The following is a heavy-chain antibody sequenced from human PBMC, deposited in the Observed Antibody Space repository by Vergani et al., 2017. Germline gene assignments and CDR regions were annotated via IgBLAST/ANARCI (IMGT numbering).Heavy chain of an antibody. J-gene: IGHJ4*02. D-gene: IGHD6-19*01. Sequence: EVQLLESGGGLVQPGGSLRLSCAASGFTFSSYAMSWVRQAPGKGREWVSASSGSGGSTYYADSVKGRFTISRDNSKNTLYLQMNSLRDEDTAVYYCAKESTGGWSLMFDYWGQGTLVTVSS. CDR3: AKESTGGWSLMFDY. CDR1: GFTFSSYA. V-gene: IGHV3-23*01. CDR2: SSGSGGST.